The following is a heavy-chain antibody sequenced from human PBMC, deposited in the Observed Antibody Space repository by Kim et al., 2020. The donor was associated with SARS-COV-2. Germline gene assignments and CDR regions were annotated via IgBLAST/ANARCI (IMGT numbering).Heavy chain of an antibody. J-gene: IGHJ4*02. D-gene: IGHD2-15*01. CDR2: ISSGSDYI. V-gene: IGHV3-21*01. Sequence: GGSLRLSCVAYGFTFSSYSMNWVRQAPGRGLEWVSSISSGSDYIYYRDSVKGRFIISRDNAKNSLYLQMNSLRVEDTAVYYCARGGRRFWGQGTLVPVSS. CDR1: GFTFSSYS. CDR3: ARGGRRF.